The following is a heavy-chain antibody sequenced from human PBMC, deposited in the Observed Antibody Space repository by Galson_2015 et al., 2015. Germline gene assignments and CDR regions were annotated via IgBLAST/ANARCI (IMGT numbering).Heavy chain of an antibody. CDR3: ARVMVRGAMDYHYYGRDD. CDR1: GFTFSSYG. CDR2: IWYDGSNK. D-gene: IGHD3-10*01. Sequence: SLRLSCAASGFTFSSYGMHWVRQAPGKGLEWVAVIWYDGSNKYYADSVKGRFTISRDNSKNTLYMQMNSLRAEDTALYYCARVMVRGAMDYHYYGRDDSGQGTTVTVSS. V-gene: IGHV3-33*08. J-gene: IGHJ6*02.